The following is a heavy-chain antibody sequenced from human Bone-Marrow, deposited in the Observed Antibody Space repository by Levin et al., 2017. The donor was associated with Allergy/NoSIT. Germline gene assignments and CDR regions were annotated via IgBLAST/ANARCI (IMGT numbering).Heavy chain of an antibody. V-gene: IGHV3-30*02. D-gene: IGHD6-13*01. Sequence: GGSLRLSCAASGFTFSNFGMNWVRQAPGKGLEWVAIIHFDGSNIYYPDSVKGRFTVSRDNSKSTLYLQMDSLRPEDTAIYYCSKDWGSRWYDAVDIWGHGTMVSVSS. CDR3: SKDWGSRWYDAVDI. CDR1: GFTFSNFG. CDR2: IHFDGSNI. J-gene: IGHJ3*02.